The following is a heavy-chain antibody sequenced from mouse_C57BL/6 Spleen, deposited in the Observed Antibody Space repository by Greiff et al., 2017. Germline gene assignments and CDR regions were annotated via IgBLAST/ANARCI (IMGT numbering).Heavy chain of an antibody. CDR1: GYAFTNYL. Sequence: VQLKESGAELVRPGTSVKVSCKASGYAFTNYLIEWVKQRPGQGLEWIGVINPGSGGTNYNEKFKGKATLTADKSSSTAYMQLSSLTSEDSAVYFCARSGDIYYFDYWGQGTTLTVSS. V-gene: IGHV1-54*01. CDR3: ARSGDIYYFDY. J-gene: IGHJ2*01. CDR2: INPGSGGT. D-gene: IGHD3-1*01.